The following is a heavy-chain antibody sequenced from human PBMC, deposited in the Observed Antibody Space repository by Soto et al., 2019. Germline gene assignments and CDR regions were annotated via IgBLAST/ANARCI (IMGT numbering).Heavy chain of an antibody. CDR1: GFTFSTYA. CDR3: ARRGSGSYYDY. V-gene: IGHV3-23*01. CDR2: ISGRGDST. D-gene: IGHD1-26*01. Sequence: EVQLLESGGGLVQPGGSLRLSCAASGFTFSTYAMRWVRQAPGKGLEWVSAISGRGDSTYYADSVKGRFTISRDNSKNTLYLQMNSLRAEDTAVYYCARRGSGSYYDYWGQGTLLTVSS. J-gene: IGHJ4*02.